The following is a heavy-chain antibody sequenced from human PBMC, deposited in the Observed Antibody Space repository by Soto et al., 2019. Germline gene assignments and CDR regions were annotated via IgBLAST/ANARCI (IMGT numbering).Heavy chain of an antibody. CDR3: ARGVVGATGVGY. Sequence: QVQLVQSGAEVKKPGSSVKVSCKASGGTFSSYTISWVRQAPGQGLEWMGRIIPILGIANYAQKFQGRVTSTADKSTGTAYMELSSLRSEDTAVYYCARGVVGATGVGYWGQGTLVTVSS. D-gene: IGHD1-26*01. V-gene: IGHV1-69*02. CDR2: IIPILGIA. J-gene: IGHJ4*02. CDR1: GGTFSSYT.